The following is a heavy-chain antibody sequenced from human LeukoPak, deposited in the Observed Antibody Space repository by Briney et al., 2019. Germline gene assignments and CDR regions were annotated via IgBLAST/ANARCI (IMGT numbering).Heavy chain of an antibody. CDR2: ISAYNDNT. Sequence: ASVKVSCKASGYTFTNYGISWVRQAPGQGLEWMGWISAYNDNTNYAQNLQGRVTMTTDTSTSTAYMELRSLRSDDTAVYYCARESRLKEVPAAAIMGYWGQGTLVTVSS. CDR3: ARESRLKEVPAAAIMGY. V-gene: IGHV1-18*01. CDR1: GYTFTNYG. D-gene: IGHD2-2*01. J-gene: IGHJ4*02.